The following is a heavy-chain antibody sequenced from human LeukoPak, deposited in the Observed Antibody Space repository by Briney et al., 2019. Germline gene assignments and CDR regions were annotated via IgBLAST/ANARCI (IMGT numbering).Heavy chain of an antibody. V-gene: IGHV1-69*04. Sequence: GASVKVSCKAPGDXFGSYAISWVRQAHGQGLEWMGRTIPILGIAKYAQKFQGRLTITADTSTSTAYMELTNLRSDDTAVYYCASQFLLPFDYWGRGTLVTVSS. J-gene: IGHJ4*02. D-gene: IGHD3-22*01. CDR3: ASQFLLPFDY. CDR2: TIPILGIA. CDR1: GDXFGSYA.